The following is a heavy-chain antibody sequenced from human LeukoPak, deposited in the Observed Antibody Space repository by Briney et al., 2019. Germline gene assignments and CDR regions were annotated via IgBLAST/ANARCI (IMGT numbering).Heavy chain of an antibody. J-gene: IGHJ4*02. Sequence: GGSLRLSCAASGFTFSSYAMSWVRQAPGKGLEWVGRIKSKADGGTTDYAAPVKDRFTISRDDSKNTLYLQMNSLKAEDTAVYYCTTEHTLGKVGAIDYWGQGTLVTVSS. CDR2: IKSKADGGTT. D-gene: IGHD1-26*01. V-gene: IGHV3-15*01. CDR1: GFTFSSYA. CDR3: TTEHTLGKVGAIDY.